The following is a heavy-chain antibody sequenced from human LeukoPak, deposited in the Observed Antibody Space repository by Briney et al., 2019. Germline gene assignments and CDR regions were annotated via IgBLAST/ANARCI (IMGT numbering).Heavy chain of an antibody. CDR1: GFTFSNYG. CDR2: IRYDGRNK. J-gene: IGHJ4*02. CDR3: AKLSVWDGSGSYDY. D-gene: IGHD3-10*01. Sequence: GGSLRLSCAASGFTFSNYGMHWVRQAPGKGLEWVGFIRYDGRNKYYADFVKGRFTISRDNSKNTLYLQMNSLRAEDSAIYYCAKLSVWDGSGSYDYWGQGTLVTVSS. V-gene: IGHV3-30*02.